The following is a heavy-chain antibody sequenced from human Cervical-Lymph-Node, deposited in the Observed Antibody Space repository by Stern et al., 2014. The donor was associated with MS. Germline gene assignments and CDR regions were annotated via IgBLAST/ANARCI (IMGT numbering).Heavy chain of an antibody. J-gene: IGHJ4*02. V-gene: IGHV3-33*01. CDR3: TRDPRGYCSGGSCYQGFFDS. CDR1: GFIFRNSG. D-gene: IGHD2-15*01. Sequence: VQLVGSGGGVVQPGRSLRLSCAASGFIFRNSGMHWVRQAPGKALEWVAVGWQDGRNKYYADSVKGRFTISRDNSNNMVDLQMNSLRVEDMGIYYCTRDPRGYCSGGSCYQGFFDSWGRGTLVTVSS. CDR2: GWQDGRNK.